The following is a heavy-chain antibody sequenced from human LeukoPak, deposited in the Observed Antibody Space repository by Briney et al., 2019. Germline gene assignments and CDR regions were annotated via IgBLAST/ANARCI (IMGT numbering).Heavy chain of an antibody. J-gene: IGHJ6*04. Sequence: ASVKVSCKASGYTFTSYAMHWVRQTPGQRLEWMGWINAGNGNTKYSQKFQGRVTITRDTSASTAYMELSSLRSEDTAVYYCARGFAPSSGWFGELLPRMDVWGKGTTVTVSS. CDR3: ARGFAPSSGWFGELLPRMDV. CDR2: INAGNGNT. CDR1: GYTFTSYA. D-gene: IGHD3-10*01. V-gene: IGHV1-3*01.